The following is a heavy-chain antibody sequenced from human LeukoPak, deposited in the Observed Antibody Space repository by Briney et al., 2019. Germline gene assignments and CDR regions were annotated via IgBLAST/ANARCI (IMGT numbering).Heavy chain of an antibody. CDR3: ARGQPYYDILTGYYMGFVY. J-gene: IGHJ4*02. V-gene: IGHV4-34*01. Sequence: SETLSLTCAVYGGSFSGYYWSWIRQPPGKGLEWIGEINHSGSTNYNPSLKSRVTISVDTSKNQFSLKLSSVTAADTAVYYCARGQPYYDILTGYYMGFVYWGQGTLVTVSS. CDR2: INHSGST. CDR1: GGSFSGYY. D-gene: IGHD3-9*01.